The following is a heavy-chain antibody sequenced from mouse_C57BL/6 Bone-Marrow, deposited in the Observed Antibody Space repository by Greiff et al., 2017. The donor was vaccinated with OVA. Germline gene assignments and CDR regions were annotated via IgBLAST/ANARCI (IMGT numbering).Heavy chain of an antibody. CDR3: ARDGNWPWFAY. J-gene: IGHJ3*01. CDR2: ISDGGSYT. Sequence: DVHLVESGGGSVKPGGSLKLSCAASGFTFSSYAMSWVRQTPEKRLEWVATISDGGSYTYYPDNVKGRFTISRDNAKNNLYLQMSHLKSEDTAMYYCARDGNWPWFAYWGQGTLVTVSA. V-gene: IGHV5-4*01. D-gene: IGHD4-1*01. CDR1: GFTFSSYA.